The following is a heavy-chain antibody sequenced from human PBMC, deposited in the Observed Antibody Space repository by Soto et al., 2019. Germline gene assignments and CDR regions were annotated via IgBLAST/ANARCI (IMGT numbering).Heavy chain of an antibody. Sequence: ASVKVSCKASGYTFTSYDINWVRQATGQGLEWMGWMNPNSGNTGYAQKFQGRVTMTRNTSISTAYMELSSLRSEDMAVYYCARSLRYYYDSSGSTSPDYWGQGTLVTVSS. CDR2: MNPNSGNT. J-gene: IGHJ4*02. CDR1: GYTFTSYD. V-gene: IGHV1-8*01. D-gene: IGHD3-22*01. CDR3: ARSLRYYYDSSGSTSPDY.